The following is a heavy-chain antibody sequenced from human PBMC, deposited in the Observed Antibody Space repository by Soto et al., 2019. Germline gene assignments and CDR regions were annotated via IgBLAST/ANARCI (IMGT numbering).Heavy chain of an antibody. CDR3: ASLEVVAANAWFDP. V-gene: IGHV3-21*01. Sequence: GGSLRLSCAASRFTFSNSAMNWVRQAPGKGLEWVSSISSSSSYIYYADSVKGRFIISRDNAKNSLYLQMNSLRAEDTAVYYCASLEVVAANAWFDPWGQGTLVTVSS. J-gene: IGHJ5*02. CDR1: RFTFSNSA. D-gene: IGHD2-15*01. CDR2: ISSSSSYI.